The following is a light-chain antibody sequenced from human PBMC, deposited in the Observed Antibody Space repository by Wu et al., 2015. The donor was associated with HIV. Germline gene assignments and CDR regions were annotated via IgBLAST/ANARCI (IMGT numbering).Light chain of an antibody. CDR1: QSVSSSY. Sequence: EIVLTQSPGTLSLSPGERATLSCRASQSVSSSYLAWYQQKPGQAPRLLIYGASSRATGIPDRFSGSGSGTDFTLTISRLEPEDFAVYYCQQYGSSLPMYTFGLGDQAGDQT. V-gene: IGKV3-20*01. CDR2: GAS. CDR3: QQYGSSLPMYT. J-gene: IGKJ2*01.